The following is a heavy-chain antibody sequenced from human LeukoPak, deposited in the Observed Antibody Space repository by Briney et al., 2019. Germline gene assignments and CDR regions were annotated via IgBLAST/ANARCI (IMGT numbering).Heavy chain of an antibody. CDR1: GFTFSSYW. D-gene: IGHD3-16*02. J-gene: IGHJ4*02. V-gene: IGHV3-74*01. CDR2: INSDGSST. Sequence: GGSLRLSCAASGFTFSSYWMHWVRQAPGKGLVWVSRINSDGSSTSYADSVKGRFAISRDNAKNTLYLQMNSLRAEDTAVYYCTNGGVIVTAYFDHWGQGTLVTVSS. CDR3: TNGGVIVTAYFDH.